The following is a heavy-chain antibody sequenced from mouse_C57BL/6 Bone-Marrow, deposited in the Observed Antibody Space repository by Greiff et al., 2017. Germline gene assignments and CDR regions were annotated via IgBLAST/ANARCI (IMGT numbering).Heavy chain of an antibody. CDR2: IDPNSGGT. V-gene: IGHV1-72*01. CDR1: GYTFTSYW. D-gene: IGHD2-5*01. J-gene: IGHJ2*01. CDR3: ARGSYYSNYVLFDY. Sequence: VQLQQPGAELVKPGASVKLSCKASGYTFTSYWMHWVKQRPGRGLEWIGRIDPNSGGTKYNEKFKSKATLTVDKPSSTAYMQLSGLTSEDSAVYYCARGSYYSNYVLFDYWGQGTTLTVSS.